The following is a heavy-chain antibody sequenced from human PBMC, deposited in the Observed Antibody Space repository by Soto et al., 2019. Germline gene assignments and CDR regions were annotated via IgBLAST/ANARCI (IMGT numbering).Heavy chain of an antibody. J-gene: IGHJ5*02. V-gene: IGHV1-8*01. Sequence: QVQLVQSGAEVKKPGASVKVSCKASGYTFTSYDINWVRQATGQGLEWMGWMNPNSGNTGYAQKFQGRVTMTRNTSISTAYMELSSLRSEDTAVYYCAGYDYDSSGYNNWFDPWGQGTLVTVSS. D-gene: IGHD3-22*01. CDR3: AGYDYDSSGYNNWFDP. CDR1: GYTFTSYD. CDR2: MNPNSGNT.